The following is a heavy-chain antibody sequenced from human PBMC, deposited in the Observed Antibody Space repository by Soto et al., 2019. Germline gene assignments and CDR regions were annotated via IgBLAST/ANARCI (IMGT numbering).Heavy chain of an antibody. CDR1: GFTFSSYS. Sequence: GGSLRLSCAASGFTFSSYSMNWVRQAPGKGLEWASSISSSSSYIYHADSVKGRFTISRDNAKNSLYLQMNSLRAEDTAVYYCGRDGDFYYYFYMDVWGKGTTVTVSS. CDR3: GRDGDFYYYFYMDV. D-gene: IGHD3-3*01. J-gene: IGHJ6*03. CDR2: ISSSSSYI. V-gene: IGHV3-21*01.